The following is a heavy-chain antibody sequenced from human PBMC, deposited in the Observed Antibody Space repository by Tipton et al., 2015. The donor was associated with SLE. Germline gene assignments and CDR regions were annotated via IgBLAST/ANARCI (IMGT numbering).Heavy chain of an antibody. CDR2: IKQDGSEK. Sequence: LSLTCAVYGGSFSGYYWSWIRQPPGKGLEWVANIKQDGSEKYYVDSVKGRFTISRDNAKNSLYLQMNSLRAEDTAVYYCARGDSGSFDYWGQGTLVTVSS. CDR3: ARGDSGSFDY. J-gene: IGHJ4*02. CDR1: GGSFSGYY. D-gene: IGHD1-26*01. V-gene: IGHV3-7*01.